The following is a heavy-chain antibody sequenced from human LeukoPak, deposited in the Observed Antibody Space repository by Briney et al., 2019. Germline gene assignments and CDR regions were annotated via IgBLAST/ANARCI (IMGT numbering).Heavy chain of an antibody. CDR1: GYTFTSYG. J-gene: IGHJ4*02. D-gene: IGHD5/OR15-5a*01. V-gene: IGHV1-18*01. CDR3: ARDRGYSVYDRSDY. Sequence: ASVKVSCKASGYTFTSYGISWVRQAPGQGLEWMGWISAYNGNTNYAQKLQGRVTMTTDTSTSTAYMELRSLRSHDTAIYYCARDRGYSVYDRSDYWGQGTLVTVSS. CDR2: ISAYNGNT.